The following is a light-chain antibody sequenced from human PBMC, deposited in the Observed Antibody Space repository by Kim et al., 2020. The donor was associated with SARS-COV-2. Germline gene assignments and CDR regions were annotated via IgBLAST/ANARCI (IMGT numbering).Light chain of an antibody. CDR3: QRYNRPSYS. V-gene: IGKV1-5*03. CDR1: LTVTGS. J-gene: IGKJ2*01. Sequence: IQLTQSPSTLSASVGDRVTITCRASLTVTGSLAWYQQKPGKAPNLLIYQTSTLESGVPSRFSGSGSGTEFTLTISSLQPDDSATYLCQRYNRPSYSFGQGTKLEI. CDR2: QTS.